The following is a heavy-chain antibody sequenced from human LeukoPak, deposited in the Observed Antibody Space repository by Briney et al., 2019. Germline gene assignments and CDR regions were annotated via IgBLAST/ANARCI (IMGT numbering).Heavy chain of an antibody. D-gene: IGHD3-3*01. J-gene: IGHJ5*02. V-gene: IGHV3-30-3*01. CDR2: ISYDGSNK. CDR3: ARASVWSGYTSYFDP. CDR1: GFTFSSYA. Sequence: GGSLRLSCAASGFTFSSYAMHWVRQAPGKGLEWVAVISYDGSNKYYADSVKGRFTISGDNSKNTLYLQMNSLRAEDTAVYYCARASVWSGYTSYFDPWGQGTLVTVSS.